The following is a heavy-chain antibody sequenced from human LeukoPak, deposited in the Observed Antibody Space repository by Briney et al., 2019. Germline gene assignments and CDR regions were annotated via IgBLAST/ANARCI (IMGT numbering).Heavy chain of an antibody. Sequence: GGSLRLSCASSGFGITNYGIHWVRQAPGKGLEWVAVISYDGSNKYYADSVKGRFTISRDNSKNTLYLQMNSLRAEDTAVYYCARDDGYSGSYYQGFDYWGQGTLVTVSS. V-gene: IGHV3-30*03. D-gene: IGHD1-26*01. CDR1: GFGITNYG. J-gene: IGHJ4*02. CDR2: ISYDGSNK. CDR3: ARDDGYSGSYYQGFDY.